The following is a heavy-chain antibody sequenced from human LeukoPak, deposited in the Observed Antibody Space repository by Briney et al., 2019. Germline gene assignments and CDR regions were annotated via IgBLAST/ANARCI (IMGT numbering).Heavy chain of an antibody. J-gene: IGHJ5*02. V-gene: IGHV3-23*01. Sequence: PGGSLRLSCAASGFTFSSYAMNWVRQAPGKGLYWVSAISGSGGSTYYADSVKGRFTISRDNSKNTLYLQMNSLRAEDTAVYYCAKVNLAAADTGWFDPWGQGTLVTVSS. CDR3: AKVNLAAADTGWFDP. CDR2: ISGSGGST. CDR1: GFTFSSYA. D-gene: IGHD6-13*01.